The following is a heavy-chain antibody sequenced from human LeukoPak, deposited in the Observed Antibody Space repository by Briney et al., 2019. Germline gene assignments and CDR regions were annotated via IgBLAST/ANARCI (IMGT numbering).Heavy chain of an antibody. CDR2: ISSSSSYI. Sequence: GGSLRLSCAASGFTFSVYTINWVRQAPGKGLEWVSSISSSSSYIYYADSVKGRFTISRDNARNSLYLQMNSLRAEDTAVYYCARDQGGVGYWGQGTLVTVSS. D-gene: IGHD3-16*01. J-gene: IGHJ4*02. V-gene: IGHV3-21*01. CDR3: ARDQGGVGY. CDR1: GFTFSVYT.